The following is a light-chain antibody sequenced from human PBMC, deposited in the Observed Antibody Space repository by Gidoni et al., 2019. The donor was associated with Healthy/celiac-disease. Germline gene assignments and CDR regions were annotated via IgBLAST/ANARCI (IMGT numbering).Light chain of an antibody. V-gene: IGLV1-44*01. CDR3: AAWDDVLDGYV. Sequence: QSVLAQPPSASGTPGPRVTLACSGEISNIAGHPVSGYQQLPGAAPLLLIHSATRRPPGTPGRFSGSKSGISASLTISGLQSEDEADYFGAAWDDVLDGYVFGTGTRVTAL. CDR2: SAT. J-gene: IGLJ1*01. CDR1: ISNIAGHP.